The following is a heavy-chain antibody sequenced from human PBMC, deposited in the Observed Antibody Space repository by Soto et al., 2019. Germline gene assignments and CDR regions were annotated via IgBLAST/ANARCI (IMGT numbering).Heavy chain of an antibody. CDR1: GDSISRYY. J-gene: IGHJ6*02. Sequence: QVQLQESGPGLVKPSETLSLTCTVSGDSISRYYWSWIRLSPGKGLVWIGYIYYSGETNYNPSVKSRVTISVDRTKNQFSLKLSSVTAADTAVYYCARDQGGEFLKGSGMDVWGQGTTVTVSS. V-gene: IGHV4-59*01. D-gene: IGHD3-10*01. CDR2: IYYSGET. CDR3: ARDQGGEFLKGSGMDV.